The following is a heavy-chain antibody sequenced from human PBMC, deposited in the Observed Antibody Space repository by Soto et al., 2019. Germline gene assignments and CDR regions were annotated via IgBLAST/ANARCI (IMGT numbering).Heavy chain of an antibody. V-gene: IGHV1-18*01. CDR1: GYTFTTYG. J-gene: IGHJ4*02. Sequence: QVQLVQSGFEVRKPGASVKVSCKPSGYTFTTYGISWLRQAPGQGLEWMGWISTRNGNTQFAQKFQGRVTVTTDTSTSTAYMELRSLTSDDTAVYYCARDWSAEVLPDYWGQGTLVTVSS. CDR2: ISTRNGNT. D-gene: IGHD3-10*01. CDR3: ARDWSAEVLPDY.